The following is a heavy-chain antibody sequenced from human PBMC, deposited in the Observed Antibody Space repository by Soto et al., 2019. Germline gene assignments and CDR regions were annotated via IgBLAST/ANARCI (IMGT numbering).Heavy chain of an antibody. Sequence: SETLSLTCTVSGGSISSSSYYWGWIRQPPGKGLEWIGSIFYSGSTYYNPSLKSRVTISVDTSKNQFSLKLSSVTAADTVVYYCARHLAGSRSYVYNGMDVWGQGTTVTVSS. CDR3: ARHLAGSRSYVYNGMDV. J-gene: IGHJ6*02. V-gene: IGHV4-39*01. CDR1: GGSISSSSYY. CDR2: IFYSGST. D-gene: IGHD3-10*01.